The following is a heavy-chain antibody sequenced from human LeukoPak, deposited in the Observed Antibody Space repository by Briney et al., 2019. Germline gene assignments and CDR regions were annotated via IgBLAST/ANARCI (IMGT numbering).Heavy chain of an antibody. CDR3: ARGTIAAAGYYYFDY. V-gene: IGHV3-7*04. CDR2: IKQDGSEK. J-gene: IGHJ4*02. D-gene: IGHD6-13*01. Sequence: GGSLRLSCAASGFTFSSYWMSWVRQAPGKGLEWVANIKQDGSEKYYVDSVKGRFTISGDNAKNSLYLQMNSLRAEDTAVYYCARGTIAAAGYYYFDYWGQGTQVTVSS. CDR1: GFTFSSYW.